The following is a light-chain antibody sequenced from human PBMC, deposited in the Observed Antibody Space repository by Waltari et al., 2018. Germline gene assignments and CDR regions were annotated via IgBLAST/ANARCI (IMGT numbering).Light chain of an antibody. V-gene: IGKV1-9*01. CDR1: QGINSY. CDR3: QQLGNYPIT. J-gene: IGKJ5*01. CDR2: GAS. Sequence: DIQLTQSPSFLSASVGDRVTITCRASQGINSYLSWYQQKPGKAPKLLIYGASTLQSEIPSRFSGIGSGTEFTLTISSLQPEDSATYYCQQLGNYPITFGQGTRVETK.